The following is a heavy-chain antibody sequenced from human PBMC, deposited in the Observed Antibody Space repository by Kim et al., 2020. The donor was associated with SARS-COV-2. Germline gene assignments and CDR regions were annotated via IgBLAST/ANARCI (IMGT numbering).Heavy chain of an antibody. J-gene: IGHJ4*02. D-gene: IGHD2-15*01. V-gene: IGHV1-18*01. CDR3: ARGCSGGSCYDDY. Sequence: YAQKLQGRVTMTTDTSTSTAYMELRSLRSDDTAVYYCARGCSGGSCYDDYWGQGTLVTVSS.